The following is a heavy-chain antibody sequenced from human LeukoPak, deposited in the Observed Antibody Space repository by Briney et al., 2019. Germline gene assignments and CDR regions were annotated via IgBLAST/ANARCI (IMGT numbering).Heavy chain of an antibody. CDR3: TRTKDGYFQN. CDR1: GDSFSSNSAA. J-gene: IGHJ1*01. Sequence: SQTLSLTCAISGDSFSSNSAAWDWLRQSPSRGLEWLGGTYYRSKWYNDYAVSVKSRITINPDTSKNQFSLQLNSVTPEDTAVYYCTRTKDGYFQNWGQGTLVSVSS. CDR2: TYYRSKWYN. V-gene: IGHV6-1*01.